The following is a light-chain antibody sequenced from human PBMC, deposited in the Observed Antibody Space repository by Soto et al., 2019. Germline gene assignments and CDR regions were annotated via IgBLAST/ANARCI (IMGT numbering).Light chain of an antibody. J-gene: IGKJ3*01. CDR3: QHYNNLPRFT. V-gene: IGKV3-15*01. Sequence: EIVMTQAPATLSVSPGEGATLSCKTSQSVSTNLAWYQHKPGRAPRLLIYDASTRASGIPASFSGSGSGTEFTLSISSLQSEDFAVYYCQHYNNLPRFTFGPVTNVYI. CDR1: QSVSTN. CDR2: DAS.